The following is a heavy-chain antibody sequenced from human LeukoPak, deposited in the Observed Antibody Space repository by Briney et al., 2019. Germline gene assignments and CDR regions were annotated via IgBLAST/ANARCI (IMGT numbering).Heavy chain of an antibody. CDR3: ARFALTSSLDY. V-gene: IGHV5-51*01. CDR1: GDRLTNNW. Sequence: HGESLKISCKISGDRLTNNWIGWVRQMPGKGLEWMGRIYPGSSDTRYSPLFQGQVTLSVDRSISTAYLHWSGLKASDTAIYYCARFALTSSLDYWGQGTLVTVSS. J-gene: IGHJ4*02. CDR2: IYPGSSDT. D-gene: IGHD6-13*01.